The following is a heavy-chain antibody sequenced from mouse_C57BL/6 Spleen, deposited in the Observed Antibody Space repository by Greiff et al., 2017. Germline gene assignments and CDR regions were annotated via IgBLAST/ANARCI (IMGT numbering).Heavy chain of an antibody. CDR3: TTPSNWDDAY. D-gene: IGHD4-1*01. CDR2: IDPENGDT. V-gene: IGHV14-4*01. J-gene: IGHJ3*01. Sequence: EVKLMESGAELVRPGASVKLSCTASGFNFKDDYMHWVKQRPEQGLEWIGWIDPENGDTEYASKFQGKATITADTSSNTAYLQLSSLTSEDTAVYYCTTPSNWDDAYWGQGTLVTVSA. CDR1: GFNFKDDY.